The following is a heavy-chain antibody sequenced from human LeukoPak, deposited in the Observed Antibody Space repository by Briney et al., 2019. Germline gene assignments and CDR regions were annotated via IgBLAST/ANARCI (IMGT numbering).Heavy chain of an antibody. CDR3: AKPITISGATDAFDI. J-gene: IGHJ3*02. V-gene: IGHV3-23*01. CDR1: GFTFSNYA. CDR2: ISGSGAGT. Sequence: GGSLRLSCAASGFTFSNYAMSWVRQAPGKGLEWVSSISGSGAGTYYADSVKGRFTISRDNAKNSLYLQMNSLRAEDTAVYYCAKPITISGATDAFDIWGQGTMVTVSS. D-gene: IGHD3-3*01.